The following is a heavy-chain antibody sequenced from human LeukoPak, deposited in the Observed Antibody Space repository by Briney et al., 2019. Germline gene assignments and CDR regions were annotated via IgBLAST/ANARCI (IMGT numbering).Heavy chain of an antibody. D-gene: IGHD6-6*01. V-gene: IGHV3-21*01. CDR2: ISSSSSYI. Sequence: GGSLRLSCAASGFTFSSYSMNWVRQAPGKGLEWVSSISSSSSYIYYADSVKGRFTISRDNAKNSLYLQMNSLRAEDTAVYYCARTVSSSKPIDYWGQGTLVTVSS. CDR3: ARTVSSSKPIDY. CDR1: GFTFSSYS. J-gene: IGHJ4*02.